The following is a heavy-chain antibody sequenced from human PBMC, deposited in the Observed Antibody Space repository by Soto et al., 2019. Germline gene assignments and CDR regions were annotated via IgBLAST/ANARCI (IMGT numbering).Heavy chain of an antibody. Sequence: EVQLVESGGGLVQPGGSLRLSCAASGFTFSSYSMNWVRQAPGKGLEWVSYISSSSSTIYYADSVKGRFTISRDNAKNSLYLQMNSLRAEDTAVYYCARDGESSGWSTRDYWGQGTLVTVSS. CDR2: ISSSSSTI. J-gene: IGHJ4*02. V-gene: IGHV3-48*01. CDR3: ARDGESSGWSTRDY. CDR1: GFTFSSYS. D-gene: IGHD6-19*01.